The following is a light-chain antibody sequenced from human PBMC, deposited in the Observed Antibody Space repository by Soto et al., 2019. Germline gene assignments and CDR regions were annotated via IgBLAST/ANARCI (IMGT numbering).Light chain of an antibody. V-gene: IGKV3-11*01. CDR3: QHRNHWPYT. Sequence: EIVLTQSPATLSLSPGERATLSCRASQSVSHYLVWYQQKPGQAPSLLIYDTSNRATGIPARFSGSGSGTDFTLTISSLEPEDFAVYYCQHRNHWPYTCGQGTKLEIK. CDR1: QSVSHY. J-gene: IGKJ2*01. CDR2: DTS.